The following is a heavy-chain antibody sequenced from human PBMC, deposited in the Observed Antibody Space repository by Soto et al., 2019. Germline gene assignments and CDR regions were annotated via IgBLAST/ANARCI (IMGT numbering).Heavy chain of an antibody. CDR3: GRTPYYDFWSGHLGGAYYYSMDV. J-gene: IGHJ6*03. CDR2: IKQDGSEK. V-gene: IGHV3-7*01. CDR1: GFTFSSYW. D-gene: IGHD3-3*01. Sequence: PGGSLRLSCAAPGFTFSSYWMSWVRQAPGKGLEWVANIKQDGSEKYYVDSVNGRFTISRDNAKNSLYLQMNSLRPEATGVYYCGRTPYYDFWSGHLGGAYYYSMDVWGKGTTVPVSS.